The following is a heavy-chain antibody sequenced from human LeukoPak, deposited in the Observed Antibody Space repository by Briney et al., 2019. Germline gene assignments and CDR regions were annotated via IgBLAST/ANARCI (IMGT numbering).Heavy chain of an antibody. D-gene: IGHD3-10*02. V-gene: IGHV4-59*08. CDR1: GGSISSYY. Sequence: SETLSLTCTVSGGSISSYYWSWIRQPPGKGLEWIGYIYYSGSTTYNPSLKSRVTISVDTSKNQFSLKLSSVTAADTAVYYCASGGDVRGYFQHWGQGTLVTVSS. J-gene: IGHJ1*01. CDR3: ASGGDVRGYFQH. CDR2: IYYSGST.